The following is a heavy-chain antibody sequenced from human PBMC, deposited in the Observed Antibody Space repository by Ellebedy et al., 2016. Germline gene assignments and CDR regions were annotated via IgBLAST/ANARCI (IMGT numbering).Heavy chain of an antibody. CDR1: GGSVSSNDYY. CDR3: ARSLYYVDWFDP. Sequence: SETLSLXXTVSGGSVSSNDYYWTWIRQPPGKGLEWIGYIYYSGNTYYNPSLKSRVTISVDTSKNQFSLKLSSVTAADTAVYYCARSLYYVDWFDPWGQGTRVTVSS. J-gene: IGHJ5*02. V-gene: IGHV4-30-4*01. CDR2: IYYSGNT. D-gene: IGHD3-16*01.